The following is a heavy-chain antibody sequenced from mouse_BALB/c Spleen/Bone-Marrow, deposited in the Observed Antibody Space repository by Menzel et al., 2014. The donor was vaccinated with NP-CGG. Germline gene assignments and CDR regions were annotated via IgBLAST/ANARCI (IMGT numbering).Heavy chain of an antibody. CDR2: IHPNSGNT. CDR1: GYTFTSSW. J-gene: IGHJ2*01. CDR3: ARSGFDY. Sequence: QVQLQQSGSVLVRPGASVKLSCKASGYTFTSSWMHWAKQRPGQGLEWIGEIHPNSGNTNYNEKFKGKATLTVDTSSSTAYVDLSSLTSEDSAVYYCARSGFDYWGQGTTLTLSS. V-gene: IGHV1S130*01. D-gene: IGHD4-1*01.